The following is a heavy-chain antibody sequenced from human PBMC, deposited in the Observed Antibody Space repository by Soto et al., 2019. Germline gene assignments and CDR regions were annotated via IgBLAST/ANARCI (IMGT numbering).Heavy chain of an antibody. V-gene: IGHV3-23*01. J-gene: IGHJ5*02. CDR2: ISASGDNT. Sequence: EVQLLESGGGLVQPGGSLRLSCAASGFTLSSYAMDWVRQAPGMGLEWVSSISASGDNTYYADSVQGRFTITRDTSKNTLHLQMNSLRVEDTAVYYCTKRKGWFDLWGQGTLVTVSS. CDR3: TKRKGWFDL. CDR1: GFTLSSYA.